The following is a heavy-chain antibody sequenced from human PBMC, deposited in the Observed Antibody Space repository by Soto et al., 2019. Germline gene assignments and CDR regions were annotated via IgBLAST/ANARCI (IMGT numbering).Heavy chain of an antibody. J-gene: IGHJ6*02. D-gene: IGHD5-18*01. CDR2: INHGGST. V-gene: IGHV4-34*01. CDR3: ARGGVFGYSYGLIYYGMDV. CDR1: GGSFSGYY. Sequence: PSETLSLTCAVYGGSFSGYYWSWSRQPPGKGLGWIREINHGGSTNYNPLLKSRVTISVDTSKTQFSLKLSSVTAADTAVYYCARGGVFGYSYGLIYYGMDVWGQGTTVTVSS.